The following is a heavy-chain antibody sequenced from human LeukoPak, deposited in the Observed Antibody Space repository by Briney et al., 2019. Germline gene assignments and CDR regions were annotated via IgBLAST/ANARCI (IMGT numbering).Heavy chain of an antibody. CDR2: IKSKNDGETT. CDR3: TKDAPFNKY. Sequence: PGGSLRLSCAASEFTFSIAWMTWVRQAPGKGLEWVGRIKSKNDGETTDYAAPVKGRFSISRDDSRNTLYLQMDRLKTEDTAVYYCTKDAPFNKYWGQGTLVTVSS. D-gene: IGHD2/OR15-2a*01. CDR1: EFTFSIAW. J-gene: IGHJ4*02. V-gene: IGHV3-15*01.